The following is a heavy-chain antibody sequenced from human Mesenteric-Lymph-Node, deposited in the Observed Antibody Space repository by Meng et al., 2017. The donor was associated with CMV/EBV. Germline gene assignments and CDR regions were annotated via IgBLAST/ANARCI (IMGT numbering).Heavy chain of an antibody. D-gene: IGHD2-15*01. Sequence: GGSLRLSCAASGFTFSSYAMHWVRQAPGKGLEWVAVISYDGSNKYYADSVKGRFTISRDNSKNTLYLQMNGLRAEDTAVYYCARDEADMTHSDDDYWGQGTLVTVSS. CDR2: ISYDGSNK. CDR1: GFTFSSYA. J-gene: IGHJ4*02. V-gene: IGHV3-30-3*01. CDR3: ARDEADMTHSDDDY.